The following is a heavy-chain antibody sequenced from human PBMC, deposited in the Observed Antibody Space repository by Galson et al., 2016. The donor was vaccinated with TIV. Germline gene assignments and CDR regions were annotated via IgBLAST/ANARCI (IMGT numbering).Heavy chain of an antibody. CDR3: ARPDSIHHNLAMDV. V-gene: IGHV4-39*01. D-gene: IGHD5-24*01. CDR2: IYYTGST. Sequence: ETLSLTCTVSGGSIGSSSYHWGWIRQPPGKGLQWIGSIYYTGSTNYNPSLKSRVTISVDRSMNQFSLELLSVTAADTATYYCARPDSIHHNLAMDVWGPGTAVTVSS. CDR1: GGSIGSSSYH. J-gene: IGHJ6*02.